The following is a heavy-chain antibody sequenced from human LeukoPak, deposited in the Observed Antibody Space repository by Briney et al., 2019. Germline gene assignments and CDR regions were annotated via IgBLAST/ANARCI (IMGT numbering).Heavy chain of an antibody. J-gene: IGHJ5*02. V-gene: IGHV1-18*01. CDR3: ARMYDILTGHWFDP. Sequence: EASVKVSCKASGYTFTSYGISWVRQAPGQGLEWMGWISAYNGNTNYAQKLQGRVTMTTDTSTSTAYMELRSLRSDDTAVYYCARMYDILTGHWFDPWGQGTLVTVSS. D-gene: IGHD3-9*01. CDR1: GYTFTSYG. CDR2: ISAYNGNT.